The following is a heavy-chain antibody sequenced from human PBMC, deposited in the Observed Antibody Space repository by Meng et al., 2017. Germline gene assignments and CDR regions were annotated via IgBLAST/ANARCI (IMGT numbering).Heavy chain of an antibody. V-gene: IGHV4-31*03. CDR1: GGSISNGGYY. CDR3: ARLGDSSGYYYVPHAFDI. Sequence: SETLSLTCTVSGGSISNGGYYWSWIRQHPGKGLEWIGYIYYSGSTYYNPSLKSRVTISVDTSKNQFSLKLSSVTAADTAVYYCARLGDSSGYYYVPHAFDIWGQGTMVTVSS. J-gene: IGHJ3*02. CDR2: IYYSGST. D-gene: IGHD3-22*01.